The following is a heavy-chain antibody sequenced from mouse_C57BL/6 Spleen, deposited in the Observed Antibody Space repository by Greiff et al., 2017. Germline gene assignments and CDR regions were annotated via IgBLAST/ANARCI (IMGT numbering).Heavy chain of an antibody. D-gene: IGHD1-1*01. Sequence: VHLVESGAELVRPGTSVKVSCKASGYAFTNYLIEWVKQRPGQGLEWIGVINPGSGGTNYNEKFKGKATLTADKSSSTAYMQLSSLTSEDSAVXFCARRITTVVDAMDYWGQGTSVTVSS. CDR3: ARRITTVVDAMDY. CDR1: GYAFTNYL. CDR2: INPGSGGT. J-gene: IGHJ4*01. V-gene: IGHV1-54*01.